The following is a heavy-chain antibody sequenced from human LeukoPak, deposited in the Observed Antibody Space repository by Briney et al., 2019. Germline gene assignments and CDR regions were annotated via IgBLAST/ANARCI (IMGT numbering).Heavy chain of an antibody. J-gene: IGHJ6*02. CDR2: IYSGFSP. D-gene: IGHD6-13*01. CDR1: GFTVSSNY. CDR3: AKDRVQQQLVPHYYYYGMDV. V-gene: IGHV3-66*02. Sequence: GGSLRLSCAASGFTVSSNYMSWVRQAPGKGLEWVSVIYSGFSPYYAASLKGRFTISLYNSKNTLYLQMNSLRAEDTAVYYCAKDRVQQQLVPHYYYYGMDVWGQGTTVTVSS.